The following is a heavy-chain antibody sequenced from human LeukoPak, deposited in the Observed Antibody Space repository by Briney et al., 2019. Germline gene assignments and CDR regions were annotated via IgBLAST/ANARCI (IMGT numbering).Heavy chain of an antibody. D-gene: IGHD1-1*01. J-gene: IGHJ4*02. CDR2: IYYSGST. CDR3: ARQGNDRIPFDY. V-gene: IGHV4-59*08. Sequence: RASETLSLTCTVSGGSISSYYWSWIRQPPGKGLEWIGYIYYSGSTNYNPSLKSRVTISVDTSKDQFSLKLSSVTAADTAVYYCARQGNDRIPFDYWGQGTLVTVSS. CDR1: GGSISSYY.